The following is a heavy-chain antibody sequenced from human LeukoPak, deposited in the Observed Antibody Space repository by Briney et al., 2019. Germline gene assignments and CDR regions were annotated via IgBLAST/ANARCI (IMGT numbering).Heavy chain of an antibody. J-gene: IGHJ4*02. CDR3: AKDPVGEKYSSGWYFDY. CDR2: ISGSGGST. V-gene: IGHV3-23*01. D-gene: IGHD6-19*01. Sequence: GGSLRLSCAASGFTFSSYAMSWVRQAPGKGLEWLSAISGSGGSTYYADSVKGRFTISRDNSKNTLYLQMNSLRAEDTAVYYCAKDPVGEKYSSGWYFDYWGQGTLVTVSS. CDR1: GFTFSSYA.